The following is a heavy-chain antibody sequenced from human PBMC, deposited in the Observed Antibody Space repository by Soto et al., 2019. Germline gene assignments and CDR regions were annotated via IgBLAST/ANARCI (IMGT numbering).Heavy chain of an antibody. Sequence: VASVKVSCKASGGNFRSEAISWVRQAPGQGLEWMGWINPNNGYTKYTQKFQGRVTVTRDTSITTAYLELTRLQSDDTAVYYCAKAKFDFWSGYWSPSLDFWGQGTLVTVSS. CDR3: AKAKFDFWSGYWSPSLDF. D-gene: IGHD3-3*01. CDR1: GGNFRSEA. V-gene: IGHV1-2*02. CDR2: INPNNGYT. J-gene: IGHJ4*02.